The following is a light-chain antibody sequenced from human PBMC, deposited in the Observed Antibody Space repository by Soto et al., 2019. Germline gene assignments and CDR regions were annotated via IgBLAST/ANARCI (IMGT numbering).Light chain of an antibody. CDR1: SGHSSSA. CDR2: VNSDGSH. CDR3: QTWGMDIYVV. V-gene: IGLV4-69*02. J-gene: IGLJ2*01. Sequence: QLVLTQSPSASASLGASVKLTCTLDSGHSSSAIAWHQQRPEKGPRYLMTVNSDGSHNKGDGIPDRFSGSSSGAERYLTISSLQSDDEADYYCQTWGMDIYVVFGGGTKLTVL.